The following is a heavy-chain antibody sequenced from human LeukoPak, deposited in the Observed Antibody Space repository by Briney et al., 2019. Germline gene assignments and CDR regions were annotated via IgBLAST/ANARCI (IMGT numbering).Heavy chain of an antibody. CDR2: IYYSGST. V-gene: IGHV4-31*03. Sequence: PSETLSLTCTVSGGSLSSGGYYWSWIRQHPGKGLEWIGYIYYSGSTYYNPSLKSRVTISVDTSKNQFSLKLSSVTAADTAVYYCARAPYYYDSSGYLTHAFDIWGQGTMVTVSS. D-gene: IGHD3-22*01. J-gene: IGHJ3*02. CDR3: ARAPYYYDSSGYLTHAFDI. CDR1: GGSLSSGGYY.